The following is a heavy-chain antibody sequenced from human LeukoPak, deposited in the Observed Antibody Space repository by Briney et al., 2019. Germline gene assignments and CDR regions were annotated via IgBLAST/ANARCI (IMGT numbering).Heavy chain of an antibody. CDR2: ISAYNGNT. D-gene: IGHD6-19*01. Sequence: ASVKVSCKASGYTFTSYGISWVRQAPGQGLEWMGWISAYNGNTNYAQKLQGRVTMTTDTSTSTAYMELRSLRSDDTAVYYCASWAAVADPDAFDIWGQGTMVNVSS. J-gene: IGHJ3*02. CDR3: ASWAAVADPDAFDI. V-gene: IGHV1-18*01. CDR1: GYTFTSYG.